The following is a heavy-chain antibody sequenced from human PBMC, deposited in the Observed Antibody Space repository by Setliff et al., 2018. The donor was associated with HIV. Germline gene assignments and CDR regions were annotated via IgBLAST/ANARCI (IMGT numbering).Heavy chain of an antibody. V-gene: IGHV1-2*02. J-gene: IGHJ6*03. Sequence: ASVKVSCKASGYTFTGYYMHWVRQAPGQGLEWMGWINPNSGGTNYAQKFQGRVTMTRDTSISTAYMELSRLRSDDTAVYYCARDLLEVANTYYHHDMDVWGKGTMVNVSS. CDR3: ARDLLEVANTYYHHDMDV. CDR2: INPNSGGT. D-gene: IGHD6-19*01. CDR1: GYTFTGYY.